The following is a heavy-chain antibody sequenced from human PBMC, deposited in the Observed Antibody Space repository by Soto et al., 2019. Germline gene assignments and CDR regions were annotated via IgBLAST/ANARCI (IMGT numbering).Heavy chain of an antibody. CDR2: INTNTGDT. CDR3: ARWVGASNWFDP. D-gene: IGHD1-26*01. V-gene: IGHV1-2*04. J-gene: IGHJ5*02. CDR1: GYNFTGYH. Sequence: ASVKVSCKTSGYNFTGYHIHWVRQAPGQGLEWMGWINTNTGDTNYAQKFQGWVTMTRDTSINTAYVQLSRLTSDDTAVYYCARWVGASNWFDPWGQGTLVTVSS.